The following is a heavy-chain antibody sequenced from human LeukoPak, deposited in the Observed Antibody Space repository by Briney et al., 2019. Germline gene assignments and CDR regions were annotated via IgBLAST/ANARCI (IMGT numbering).Heavy chain of an antibody. CDR3: ARDSSGWPDY. Sequence: GGSLRLSCAASGFIFTDYWMHWVRQGPGKGLEWVANIKQDGSEKYYVDSVKGRFTISRDNAKNSLYLQMNSLRAEDTAVYYCARDSSGWPDYWGQGTLVTVSS. V-gene: IGHV3-7*01. CDR2: IKQDGSEK. CDR1: GFIFTDYW. J-gene: IGHJ4*02. D-gene: IGHD6-19*01.